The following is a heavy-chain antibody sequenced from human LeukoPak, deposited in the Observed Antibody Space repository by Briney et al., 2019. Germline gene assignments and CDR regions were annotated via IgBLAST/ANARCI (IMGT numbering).Heavy chain of an antibody. V-gene: IGHV3-7*01. D-gene: IGHD2-2*01. J-gene: IGHJ4*02. CDR2: IKQDGSEK. Sequence: GGSLRLSCAASGFTFSSYAMSWVRQAPGKGLEWVANIKQDGSEKYYVDSVKGRFTISRDNAKNSLYLQMNSLRAEDTAVFYCARAGDIVVVPAAFYWGQGTLVTVSS. CDR1: GFTFSSYA. CDR3: ARAGDIVVVPAAFY.